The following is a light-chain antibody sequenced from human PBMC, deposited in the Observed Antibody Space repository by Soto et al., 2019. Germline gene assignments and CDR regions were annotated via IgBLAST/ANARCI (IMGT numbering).Light chain of an antibody. J-gene: IGLJ2*01. V-gene: IGLV4-60*03. CDR3: ETWDRNTRV. CDR2: LEGSGSY. Sequence: QPVLTQSSSASASLGSSVKLTCTLSSGHRSYIIAWHQQQPGKAPRYLMKLEGSGSYNKGSGVPDRFSGSGSGADRYLTISNVQSDDEADYYCETWDRNTRVFGGGTKLTVL. CDR1: SGHRSYI.